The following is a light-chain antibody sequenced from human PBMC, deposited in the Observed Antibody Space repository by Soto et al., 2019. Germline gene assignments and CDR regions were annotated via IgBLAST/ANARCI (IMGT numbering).Light chain of an antibody. CDR1: QSISDY. CDR3: QQSYSTPLT. CDR2: GTS. V-gene: IGKV1-39*01. J-gene: IGKJ4*01. Sequence: DIQMTQSPSSLYAYVGDRVSITCRASQSISDYLIWYQQKPGQAPKLLIYGTSFLQSGVPSRFSGSGSGTDFTLTISSLQPEDFETYYCQQSYSTPLTFGGGTNVDI.